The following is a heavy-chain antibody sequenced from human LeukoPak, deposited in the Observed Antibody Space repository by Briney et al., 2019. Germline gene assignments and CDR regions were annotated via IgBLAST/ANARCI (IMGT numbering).Heavy chain of an antibody. D-gene: IGHD1-26*01. Sequence: GGSLRLSCAASGFTFSSYAMHWVRQAPGKGLEWVAVISYDGSNKYYADSVKGRFTISRDNSKNTLYLQMNSLRAEDTAVYYCARGSGSYSYEDYWGQGTLVTVSS. J-gene: IGHJ4*02. CDR1: GFTFSSYA. V-gene: IGHV3-30-3*01. CDR2: ISYDGSNK. CDR3: ARGSGSYSYEDY.